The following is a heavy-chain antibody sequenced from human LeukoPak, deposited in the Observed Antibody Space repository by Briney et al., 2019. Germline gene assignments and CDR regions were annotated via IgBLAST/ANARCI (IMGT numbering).Heavy chain of an antibody. D-gene: IGHD3-3*01. Sequence: GASVKVSCKASGYTFTDYGISWVRQAPGQGLEWMGWISAYNGRTNYAQKFQGRVTMTTDTSTSTAYVELRSLSSDDTAVYYCARDRDFWSGPAGCCYMDVWGKGTTVTVSS. CDR1: GYTFTDYG. J-gene: IGHJ6*03. CDR3: ARDRDFWSGPAGCCYMDV. CDR2: ISAYNGRT. V-gene: IGHV1-18*01.